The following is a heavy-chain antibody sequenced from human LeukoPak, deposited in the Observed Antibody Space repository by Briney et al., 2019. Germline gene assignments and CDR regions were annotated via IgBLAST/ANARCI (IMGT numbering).Heavy chain of an antibody. J-gene: IGHJ4*02. Sequence: GGSLRLSCAGSGFTFSSYSMNWVRQAPGKGLEWVSSISSSSIYIYYADSVKGRFTISRDNAKNSLYLQMNSLRAEDTAVYYCARDKIVGATYFDYWGQGTLVTVSS. CDR3: ARDKIVGATYFDY. D-gene: IGHD1-26*01. CDR1: GFTFSSYS. CDR2: ISSSSIYI. V-gene: IGHV3-21*01.